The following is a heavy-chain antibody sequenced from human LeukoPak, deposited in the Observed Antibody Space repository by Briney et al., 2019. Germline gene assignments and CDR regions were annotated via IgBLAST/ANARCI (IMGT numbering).Heavy chain of an antibody. CDR3: ARGPRGRGSTS. J-gene: IGHJ4*02. D-gene: IGHD2-2*01. CDR2: INHSGST. CDR1: GGSFSGYY. Sequence: SETLSLTCAVYGGSFSGYYWSWIRQPPGKGLEWIGEINHSGSTNYNPSLKSQVTISVDTSKNQFSLKLSSVTAADTAVYYCARGPRGRGSTSWGQGTLVTVSS. V-gene: IGHV4-34*01.